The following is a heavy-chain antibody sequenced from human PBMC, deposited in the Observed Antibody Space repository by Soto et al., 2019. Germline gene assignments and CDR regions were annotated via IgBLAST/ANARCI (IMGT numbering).Heavy chain of an antibody. V-gene: IGHV4-34*01. J-gene: IGHJ6*02. CDR1: GGSFSGDY. D-gene: IGHD3-3*01. Sequence: SETLSLTCAVYGGSFSGDYWSWIRQPPGKGLEWIGEINHSGSTNYNPSLKSRVTISVDTSKNQFSLKLSSVTAADTAVYYCARGKKHVLRFLEWSSPYGMDVWGQGTTVTVSS. CDR2: INHSGST. CDR3: ARGKKHVLRFLEWSSPYGMDV.